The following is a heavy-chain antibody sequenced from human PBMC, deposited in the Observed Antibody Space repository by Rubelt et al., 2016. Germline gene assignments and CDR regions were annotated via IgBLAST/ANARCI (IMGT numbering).Heavy chain of an antibody. D-gene: IGHD3-22*01. J-gene: IGHJ3*02. Sequence: YYADSVKGRFTISRDNAKNSLYLQMNSLRAEDTAVYYCAWTNITMIVAGGDAFDIWGQETMVTVSS. V-gene: IGHV3-11*01. CDR3: AWTNITMIVAGGDAFDI.